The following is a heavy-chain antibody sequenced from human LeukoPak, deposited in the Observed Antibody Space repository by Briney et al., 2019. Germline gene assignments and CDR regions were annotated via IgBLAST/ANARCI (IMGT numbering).Heavy chain of an antibody. D-gene: IGHD3-22*01. CDR3: ARAIYYDSSGYYDY. CDR2: IIPRFGTA. CDR1: GDTFSNYA. Sequence: ASVKVSCKSSGDTFSNYAISWVRQAPGQGLEWMGGIIPRFGTADYAQKFQGRVTMTADESTSTAYMELSSLRSEDTAVYYCARAIYYDSSGYYDYWGQGTLATVSS. V-gene: IGHV1-69*01. J-gene: IGHJ4*02.